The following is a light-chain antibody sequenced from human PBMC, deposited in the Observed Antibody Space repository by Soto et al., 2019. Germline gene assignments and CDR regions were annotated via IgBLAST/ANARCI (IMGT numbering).Light chain of an antibody. V-gene: IGKV1-5*01. CDR1: QSISSW. J-gene: IGKJ5*01. Sequence: DIQMTQYPSTLSASVGYRVTITCRASQSISSWLAWYQQKPGKAPRLLIHDASSLQSGVPSRFSGSGSGTEFTLTISSLQPDDFATYYCQQCNSFPNTFGQGARLEIK. CDR2: DAS. CDR3: QQCNSFPNT.